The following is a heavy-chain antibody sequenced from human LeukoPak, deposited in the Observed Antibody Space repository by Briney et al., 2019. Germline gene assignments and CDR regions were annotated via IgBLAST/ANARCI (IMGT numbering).Heavy chain of an antibody. Sequence: ASVKVSCKASGYTLTSYYMHWVRQGPGQGLEWMGIINPSGGSTSYAQKFQGRVTMTRDTSTNTVYMELSSLRSEDTAVFYCVRGASSIAALNPFWYFDLWGRGTLATVSS. J-gene: IGHJ2*01. CDR1: GYTLTSYY. D-gene: IGHD6-6*01. CDR2: INPSGGST. CDR3: VRGASSIAALNPFWYFDL. V-gene: IGHV1-46*01.